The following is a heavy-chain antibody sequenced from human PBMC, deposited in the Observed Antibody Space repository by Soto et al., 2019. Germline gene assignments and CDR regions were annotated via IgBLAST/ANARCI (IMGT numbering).Heavy chain of an antibody. J-gene: IGHJ4*02. V-gene: IGHV3-74*03. CDR1: GFTFSMYW. CDR2: INGDGTDT. Sequence: GGSLRLSCAASGFTFSMYWMHWVRQAPGKGLLWVSRINGDGTDTTYADSVKGRFTISRDNAKNTVYLEMNSLRAEDTAVYYCARESEDLTSNFDYWGQGTLVTVSS. CDR3: ARESEDLTSNFDY.